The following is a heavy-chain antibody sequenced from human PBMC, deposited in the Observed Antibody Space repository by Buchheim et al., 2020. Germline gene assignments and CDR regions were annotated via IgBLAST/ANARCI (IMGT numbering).Heavy chain of an antibody. J-gene: IGHJ4*02. Sequence: QVQLQESGPGLVKPSETLSLTCTVSGGYISSYYWSWIRQPPGKGLEWIGYIYYSGSTNYNPSLKSRVTISVDTSKNQFSLKLSSVTAADTAVYYCARGSTVTALDYWGQGTL. CDR3: ARGSTVTALDY. D-gene: IGHD4-17*01. CDR2: IYYSGST. V-gene: IGHV4-59*01. CDR1: GGYISSYY.